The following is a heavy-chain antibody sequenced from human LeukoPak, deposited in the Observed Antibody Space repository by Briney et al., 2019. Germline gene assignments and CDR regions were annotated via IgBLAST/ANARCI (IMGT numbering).Heavy chain of an antibody. CDR3: ARDLGGYVFDY. D-gene: IGHD5-12*01. Sequence: SETLSLTCTVSGASISGYYWSWIRQPPGKGLEWIGYIYNSGSTNYNPSLKSRVTISVDTSKNQFSLKLSSVTAVDTAVYYCARDLGGYVFDYWGQGTLVTVSS. CDR1: GASISGYY. CDR2: IYNSGST. V-gene: IGHV4-59*01. J-gene: IGHJ4*02.